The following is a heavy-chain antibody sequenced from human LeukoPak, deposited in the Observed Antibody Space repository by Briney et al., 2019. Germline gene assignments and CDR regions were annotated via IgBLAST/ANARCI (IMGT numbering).Heavy chain of an antibody. J-gene: IGHJ4*02. Sequence: GGSLRLSCAASGFSITRDWMTWVRQAPGKGLEWVANIKEDGSEKYYVDSVKGRFTISRDNAKNSLYLQMDSLRVEDTALYYCARDILWIGGQGTLVTVSS. CDR3: ARDILWI. V-gene: IGHV3-7*01. D-gene: IGHD5-12*01. CDR2: IKEDGSEK. CDR1: GFSITRDW.